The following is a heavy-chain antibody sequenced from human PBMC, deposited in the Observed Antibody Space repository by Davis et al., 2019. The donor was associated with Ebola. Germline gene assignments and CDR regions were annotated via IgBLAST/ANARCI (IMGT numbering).Heavy chain of an antibody. CDR3: ARVGQLWLKESYYYYGMDV. CDR1: GYTFTSYD. V-gene: IGHV1-8*01. J-gene: IGHJ6*04. CDR2: MNPNSGNT. D-gene: IGHD5-18*01. Sequence: ASVKVSCKASGYTFTSYDISWVRQATGPGLEWMGWMNPNSGNTGYAQKFQGRVTMTRNTSISTAYMELSSLRSEDTAVYYCARVGQLWLKESYYYYGMDVWGKGTTVTVSS.